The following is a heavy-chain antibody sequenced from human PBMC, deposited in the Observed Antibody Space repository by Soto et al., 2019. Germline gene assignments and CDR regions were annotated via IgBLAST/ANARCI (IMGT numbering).Heavy chain of an antibody. CDR1: GVTFSSYA. J-gene: IGHJ6*02. D-gene: IGHD3-3*01. Sequence: GGSLRLSCAASGVTFSSYAMSWVRQAPGKGLEWVSAISGSGGSTYHADSVKGRFTISRDNSKNTLYLQMNSLRAEDTAVYYCAKQDFWSGFYGGYYYGMDVWGQGTTVTVSS. CDR3: AKQDFWSGFYGGYYYGMDV. CDR2: ISGSGGST. V-gene: IGHV3-23*01.